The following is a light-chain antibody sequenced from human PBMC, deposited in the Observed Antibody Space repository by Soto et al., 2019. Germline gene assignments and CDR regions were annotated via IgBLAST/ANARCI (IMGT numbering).Light chain of an antibody. J-gene: IGLJ3*02. CDR1: SSDIGGYDY. V-gene: IGLV2-8*01. CDR3: SSYAGSNNLV. Sequence: QSALTQPPSASGSPGQSVTISCTGTSSDIGGYDYVSWYQQHPGKAPKLIIYEVNKRPSGVPDRVSGSKSGNTASLTVSGLQAEDEADYYCSSYAGSNNLVFAGGTKLTVL. CDR2: EVN.